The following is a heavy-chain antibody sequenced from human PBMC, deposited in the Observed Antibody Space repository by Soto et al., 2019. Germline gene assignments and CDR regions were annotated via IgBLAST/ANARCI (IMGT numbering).Heavy chain of an antibody. CDR3: ARDVDTAMIFDY. V-gene: IGHV1-18*01. J-gene: IGHJ4*02. Sequence: ASVKVSCKASGYTFTSYCISWVRQAPGQGLEWMGWISAYNGNTNYAQKLQGRVTMTTDTSTSTAYMELRSLRSDDTAVYYCARDVDTAMIFDYWGQGTLVTVSS. CDR2: ISAYNGNT. D-gene: IGHD5-18*01. CDR1: GYTFTSYC.